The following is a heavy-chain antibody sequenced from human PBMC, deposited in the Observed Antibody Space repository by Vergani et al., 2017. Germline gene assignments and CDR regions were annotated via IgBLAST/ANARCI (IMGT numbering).Heavy chain of an antibody. V-gene: IGHV3-30*18. Sequence: QVQLAESGGGRVQPGRSLRLSCAASGFSFSSHAIHWVRQAPGKRLEWVAVISNDGSKKYYADSVKGRFTISRDNSKNTLDLQMNSLRTLDTAVYYCAKAGSVTSGSLQYNFYMDVWGKGTTVTVS. CDR3: AKAGSVTSGSLQYNFYMDV. J-gene: IGHJ6*03. CDR1: GFSFSSHA. D-gene: IGHD3-10*01. CDR2: ISNDGSKK.